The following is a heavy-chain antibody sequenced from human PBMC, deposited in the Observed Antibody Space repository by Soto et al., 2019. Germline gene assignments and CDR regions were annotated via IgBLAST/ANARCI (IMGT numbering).Heavy chain of an antibody. D-gene: IGHD5-18*01. J-gene: IGHJ4*02. CDR3: ARDIRYSYGSEPFDY. Sequence: QVQLVQSGAEVKKPGASVKVSCKASGYTFTSYGISWVRQAPGHVLEGMGWISAYNGNTNYAQKLQGRVTMTTDTSTSTAYMELRSLRSDDTAVYYCARDIRYSYGSEPFDYWGQGTLVTVSS. CDR2: ISAYNGNT. V-gene: IGHV1-18*04. CDR1: GYTFTSYG.